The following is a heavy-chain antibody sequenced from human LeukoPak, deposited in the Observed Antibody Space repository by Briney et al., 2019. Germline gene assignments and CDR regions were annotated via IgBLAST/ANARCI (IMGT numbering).Heavy chain of an antibody. CDR1: GGSISSYY. Sequence: SETLSLTCTVSGGSISSYYWSWIRQPPGKGLEWIGSIYYSGSTYYNPSLKSRVTISVGTSKNQFSLKLSSVTAADTAVYYCARGRGRWFDPWGQGTLVTVSS. CDR3: ARGRGRWFDP. CDR2: IYYSGST. D-gene: IGHD3-10*01. J-gene: IGHJ5*02. V-gene: IGHV4-59*12.